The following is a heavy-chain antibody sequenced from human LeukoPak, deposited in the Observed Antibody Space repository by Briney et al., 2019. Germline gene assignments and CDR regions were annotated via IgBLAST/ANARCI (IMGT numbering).Heavy chain of an antibody. J-gene: IGHJ4*02. D-gene: IGHD2-2*01. CDR3: AGDVGQQLSHAY. CDR2: ISSSSSTI. V-gene: IGHV3-48*02. CDR1: GFTFNNYP. Sequence: PGGSLRLSCAASGFTFNNYPMHWVRQAPGKGLEWVSYISSSSSTIYYADSVKGRFTISRDNAKNSLYLQMNSLRDEDTAVYYCAGDVGQQLSHAYWGQGTLVTVSS.